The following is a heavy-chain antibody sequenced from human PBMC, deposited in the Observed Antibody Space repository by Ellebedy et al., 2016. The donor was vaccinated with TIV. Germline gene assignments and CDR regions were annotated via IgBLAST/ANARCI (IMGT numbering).Heavy chain of an antibody. CDR3: ARGRSYDFWSGYYNPSNFDY. V-gene: IGHV4-34*01. Sequence: SETLSLXXAVYGGSFSGYYWSWIRQPPGKGLEWIGEINHSGSTNYNPSLKSRVTISVDTSKNQFSLKLSSVTAADTAVYYCARGRSYDFWSGYYNPSNFDYWGQGTLVTVSS. J-gene: IGHJ4*02. CDR2: INHSGST. D-gene: IGHD3-3*01. CDR1: GGSFSGYY.